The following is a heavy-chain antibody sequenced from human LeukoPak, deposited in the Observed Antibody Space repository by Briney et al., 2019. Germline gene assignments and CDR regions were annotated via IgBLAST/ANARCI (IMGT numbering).Heavy chain of an antibody. Sequence: PSETLSLTCAVYGGPISGYYWSWIRQPAGKGLEWIGRIYNSGSFTYNPSLKSRVTMSVDTSKNQLSLKLTSVTAADTAVYYCTKDRSMSWSVDWFDPWGRGTLVTVSS. CDR2: IYNSGSF. D-gene: IGHD6-6*01. J-gene: IGHJ5*02. CDR1: GGPISGYY. CDR3: TKDRSMSWSVDWFDP. V-gene: IGHV4-4*07.